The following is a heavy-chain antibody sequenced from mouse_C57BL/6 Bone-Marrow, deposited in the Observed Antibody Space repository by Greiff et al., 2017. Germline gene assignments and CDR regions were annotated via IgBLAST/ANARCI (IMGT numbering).Heavy chain of an antibody. CDR2: IRSKSNNYAT. J-gene: IGHJ3*01. CDR1: GFSFNTYA. CDR3: VPGVWFAY. Sequence: EVKLVESGGGLVQPKGSLKLSCAASGFSFNTYAMNWVCQAPGKGLEWVARIRSKSNNYATYYAVSVKDRFTISRDDSESMLYLQMNNLKTADTAMYYCVPGVWFAYWGQGTLVTVSA. V-gene: IGHV10-1*01.